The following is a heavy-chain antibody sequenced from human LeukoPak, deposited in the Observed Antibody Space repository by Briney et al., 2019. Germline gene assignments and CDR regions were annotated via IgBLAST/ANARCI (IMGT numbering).Heavy chain of an antibody. J-gene: IGHJ6*02. CDR2: INHSGST. CDR3: AKVGATYYYYYGMDV. CDR1: GGSISSSSYY. Sequence: PSETLSLTCTVSGGSISSSSYYWGWIRQPPGKGLEWIGEINHSGSTNYNPSLKSRVTISVDTSKNQFSLKLSSVTAADTAVYYCAKVGATYYYYYGMDVWGQGTTVTVSS. D-gene: IGHD1-26*01. V-gene: IGHV4-39*07.